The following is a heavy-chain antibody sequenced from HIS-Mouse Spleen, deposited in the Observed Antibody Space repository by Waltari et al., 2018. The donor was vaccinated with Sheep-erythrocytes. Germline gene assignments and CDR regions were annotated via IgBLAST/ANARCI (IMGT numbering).Heavy chain of an antibody. D-gene: IGHD3-10*01. CDR1: GGSISSSSYY. V-gene: IGHV4-39*01. CDR2: IYYSGRT. CDR3: ASSRITMVRATDFDY. Sequence: QLQLQESGPGLVKPSETLSLTCTVSGGSISSSSYYWGWIRPPPGKGLAWIGGIYYSGRTDSNPSLKSRVTISVDTSKNQFSLKLSSVTAADTAVYYCASSRITMVRATDFDYWGQGTLVTVSS. J-gene: IGHJ4*02.